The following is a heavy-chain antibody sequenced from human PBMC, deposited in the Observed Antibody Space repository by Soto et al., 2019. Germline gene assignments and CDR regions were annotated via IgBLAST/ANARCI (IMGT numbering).Heavy chain of an antibody. CDR2: ISYDGSNK. V-gene: IGHV3-30-3*01. CDR3: ASGYYYGSGTVGYFDY. J-gene: IGHJ4*02. Sequence: QVQLVESGGGVVQPGRSLRLSCAASGFTFSSYAMHWVRQAPGKGLEWVAVISYDGSNKYYADSVKGRFTISRDNSKNTLYLQMNSLRDEDTAVDYCASGYYYGSGTVGYFDYWGQGTLVTVSS. CDR1: GFTFSSYA. D-gene: IGHD3-10*01.